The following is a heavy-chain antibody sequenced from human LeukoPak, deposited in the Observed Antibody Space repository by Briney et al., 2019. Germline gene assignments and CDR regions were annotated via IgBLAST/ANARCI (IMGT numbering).Heavy chain of an antibody. CDR1: GFTFSTYW. Sequence: PGGSLRLSCAASGFTFSTYWMSWVRQAPGKGLEWLANIKEDGSEKYYVDSVKGRFTISRDNAKNSLNLQMTSLRADDTAVYYCARPPGDYWGQGTLVTVSS. CDR2: IKEDGSEK. CDR3: ARPPGDY. V-gene: IGHV3-7*01. J-gene: IGHJ4*02.